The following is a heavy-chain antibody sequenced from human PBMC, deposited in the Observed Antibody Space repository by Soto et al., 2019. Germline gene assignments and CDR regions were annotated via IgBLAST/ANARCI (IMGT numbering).Heavy chain of an antibody. V-gene: IGHV1-69*01. CDR3: ARVIRHSGYSSRGFDY. J-gene: IGHJ4*02. CDR1: GGTFSSYA. D-gene: IGHD5-12*01. Sequence: QVQLVQSGAEVKKPGSSVKVSCKAAGGTFSSYAISWVRQAPGQGLEWMGGIIPIFGTANYAQKFQGRVTITADESTSTDYLELSSLRSEDTAVYYCARVIRHSGYSSRGFDYWGQGTLVTVSS. CDR2: IIPIFGTA.